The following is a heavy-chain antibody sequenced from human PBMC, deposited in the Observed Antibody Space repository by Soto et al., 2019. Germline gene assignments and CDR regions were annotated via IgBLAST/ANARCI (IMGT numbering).Heavy chain of an antibody. CDR2: IYSGGST. D-gene: IGHD2-15*01. J-gene: IGHJ6*02. CDR1: GFTVSSNY. V-gene: IGHV3-53*02. CDR3: ARAIGYCSGGSGYSNYYYGRDV. Sequence: EVQLVETGGGLIQPGGSLRLSCAASGFTVSSNYMSWVRQAPGKGLEWVSVIYSGGSTYYADSVKGRFTISRDNSKNTLYLQMNSLRAEDTAVYYCARAIGYCSGGSGYSNYYYGRDVWGQGTTVTVSS.